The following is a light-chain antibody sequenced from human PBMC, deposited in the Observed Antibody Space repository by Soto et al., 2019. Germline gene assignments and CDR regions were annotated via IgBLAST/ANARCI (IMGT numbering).Light chain of an antibody. J-gene: IGKJ2*01. Sequence: AIQMTQSPSSLSASVGDRVTITCRASQGMRNDLGWYKQKPGKAPKLLIYAASSLQSGVPSRFSGSGSGTDFTLTISSLHPEDFATYYCLQDYNYPRTFGQGTKLEIK. CDR3: LQDYNYPRT. CDR1: QGMRND. V-gene: IGKV1-6*01. CDR2: AAS.